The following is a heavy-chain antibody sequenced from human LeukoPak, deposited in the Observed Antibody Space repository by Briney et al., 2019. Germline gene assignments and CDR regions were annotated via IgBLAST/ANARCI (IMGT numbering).Heavy chain of an antibody. D-gene: IGHD2-21*01. CDR2: IYYSGST. CDR1: GGSISSSSYY. V-gene: IGHV4-39*07. J-gene: IGHJ6*03. Sequence: PSETLSLTCTVSGGSISSSSYYWGWIRQPPGKGLEWIGSIYYSGSTYYNPSLKSRVTMSVDTSKNQFSLKLSSVTAADTAVYYCAREMWSTYYYYYMDVWGKGTTVTVSS. CDR3: AREMWSTYYYYYMDV.